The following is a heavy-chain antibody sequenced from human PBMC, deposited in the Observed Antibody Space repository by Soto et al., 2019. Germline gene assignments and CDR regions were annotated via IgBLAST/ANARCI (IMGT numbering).Heavy chain of an antibody. D-gene: IGHD4-17*01. CDR2: IYWDADK. Sequence: QITLRESGPTLVKPTQTLTLTCSFSGFSLSTSGVGVGWIRQPPGKALEWLALIYWDADKRYSPSLKSRLTSTKDTSKNQVVLTMTNMDPVDTATYYCAHEDYGDYEGYGFDPWGQGTLVTVSS. V-gene: IGHV2-5*02. CDR3: AHEDYGDYEGYGFDP. CDR1: GFSLSTSGVG. J-gene: IGHJ5*02.